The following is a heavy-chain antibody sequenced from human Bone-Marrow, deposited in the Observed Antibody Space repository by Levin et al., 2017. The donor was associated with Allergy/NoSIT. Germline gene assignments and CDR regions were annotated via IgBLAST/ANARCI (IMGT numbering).Heavy chain of an antibody. CDR3: AAPSYYQNTGLHY. Sequence: GGSLRLSCAASGLTFGDYGMHWVRQAPGKGLMWVSHITSDGSSATYADYVKGRFTMSRDNAKNTLFLQMNSLRVEDTAVYYCAAPSYYQNTGLHYWGKGTLVTVSS. D-gene: IGHD3-10*01. V-gene: IGHV3-74*01. CDR1: GLTFGDYG. CDR2: ITSDGSSA. J-gene: IGHJ4*02.